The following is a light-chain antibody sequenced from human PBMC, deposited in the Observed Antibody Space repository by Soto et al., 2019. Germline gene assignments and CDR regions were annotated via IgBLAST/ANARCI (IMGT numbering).Light chain of an antibody. CDR1: SSDVGTYDL. Sequence: QSALTQPASVSGSPGQSVTISCTGSSSDVGTYDLVSWYQQHPGKAPKILIYEGTTRPSGVSNRVSGSKSGNTASLTISGLQAEDEADYFCCSYAGFSTLVFGGGTKLTVL. CDR2: EGT. CDR3: CSYAGFSTLV. J-gene: IGLJ3*02. V-gene: IGLV2-23*01.